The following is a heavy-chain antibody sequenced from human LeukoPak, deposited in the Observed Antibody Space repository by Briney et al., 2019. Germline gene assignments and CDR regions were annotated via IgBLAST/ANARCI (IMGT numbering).Heavy chain of an antibody. CDR3: ARLVTL. CDR1: GFTFSSYS. Sequence: GRSLRLSCAASGFTFSSYSMYWVRQALGKGLEWVAVISYGGNSKDYADSVKGRFTISRDNSKNTLYLQMNSLRSEDTAVYFCARLVTLWGQGILVTVSS. J-gene: IGHJ4*02. V-gene: IGHV3-30-3*01. D-gene: IGHD2-21*02. CDR2: ISYGGNSK.